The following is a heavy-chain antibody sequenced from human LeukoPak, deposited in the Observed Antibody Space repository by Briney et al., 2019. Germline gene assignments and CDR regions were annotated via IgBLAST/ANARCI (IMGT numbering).Heavy chain of an antibody. J-gene: IGHJ5*02. D-gene: IGHD6-13*01. V-gene: IGHV4-59*01. CDR3: ARDLFPIAAAAPGWFDP. CDR1: GGSISPYY. Sequence: PSETLSLTCTVSGGSISPYYWSWIRQPPGKGLEWLGYIYYSGSGGTNYNPSLKSRVTISVDTSKNQFSLKLSSVTAADTAVYYCARDLFPIAAAAPGWFDPWGQGTLVTVSS. CDR2: IYYSGSGGT.